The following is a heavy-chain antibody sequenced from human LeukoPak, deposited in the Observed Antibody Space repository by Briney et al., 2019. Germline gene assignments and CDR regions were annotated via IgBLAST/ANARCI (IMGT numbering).Heavy chain of an antibody. CDR2: IWYVGSNK. V-gene: IGHV3-33*01. CDR1: GFTFSSYG. Sequence: GGSLRLSCAASGFTFSSYGMHWVRQAPGKGLEWVAVIWYVGSNKYYADSVKGRFTISRDNSKNTLYLQMNSLRAEDTAVYYCARQIAAAGFGAFDIWGQGTMVTVSS. CDR3: ARQIAAAGFGAFDI. D-gene: IGHD6-13*01. J-gene: IGHJ3*02.